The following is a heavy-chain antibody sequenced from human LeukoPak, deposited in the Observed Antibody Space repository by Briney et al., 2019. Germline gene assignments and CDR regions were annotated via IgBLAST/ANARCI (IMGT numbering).Heavy chain of an antibody. V-gene: IGHV3-7*03. CDR1: GFSFSSYW. CDR3: ARGGGHLDC. Sequence: GGSLRLSCAASGFSFSSYWMSWVRQAPGKGREWVANIKQDGSDKYYFTSVRGRFTISRDNAKNSLFLQMNSMRVEDTAVYYCARGGGHLDCWGQGTLVTVSS. J-gene: IGHJ4*02. CDR2: IKQDGSDK. D-gene: IGHD4-23*01.